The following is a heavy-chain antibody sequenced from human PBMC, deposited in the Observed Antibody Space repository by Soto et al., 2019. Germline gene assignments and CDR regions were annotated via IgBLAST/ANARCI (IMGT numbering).Heavy chain of an antibody. CDR3: AEDRGGQQLPPYFDY. J-gene: IGHJ4*02. Sequence: GGSLRLSCTASGFTFSSYGMHWVRQAPGKGLEWVAVISYDGSNKYYADSVKGRFTISRDNSKNTLYLQMNSLRAEDTAVYYCAEDRGGQQLPPYFDYWGQGTLVTVSS. CDR2: ISYDGSNK. CDR1: GFTFSSYG. V-gene: IGHV3-30*18. D-gene: IGHD6-13*01.